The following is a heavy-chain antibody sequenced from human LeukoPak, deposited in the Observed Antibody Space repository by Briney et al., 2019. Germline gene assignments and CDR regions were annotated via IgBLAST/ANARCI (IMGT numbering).Heavy chain of an antibody. Sequence: GGSLRLSCVASGFTFSRSWMTWVPQPPGKGLQWVALIRPEGIDDYVDSVKGRFTISRDNAENSLYVQMNSLRAEDTAVYYCARDRDGAPLDLWGQGTLVTVSS. CDR2: IRPEGIDD. J-gene: IGHJ4*02. D-gene: IGHD4-17*01. CDR3: ARDRDGAPLDL. V-gene: IGHV3-7*01. CDR1: GFTFSRSW.